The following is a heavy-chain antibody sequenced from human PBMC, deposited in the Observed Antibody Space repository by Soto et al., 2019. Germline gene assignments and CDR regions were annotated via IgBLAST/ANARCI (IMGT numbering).Heavy chain of an antibody. J-gene: IGHJ4*02. CDR1: GGTFSSYA. Sequence: QVQLVQSGAEVKKPGSSVKVSCKASGGTFSSYAISWVRQAPGQGLEWMGGIIPIFGTANYAQKFQGRVTITADESTSTAYMELSSLRSEDTAVYYCARDLSDSSSWGLGYNFDCWGQGTLVTVSS. V-gene: IGHV1-69*01. D-gene: IGHD6-13*01. CDR3: ARDLSDSSSWGLGYNFDC. CDR2: IIPIFGTA.